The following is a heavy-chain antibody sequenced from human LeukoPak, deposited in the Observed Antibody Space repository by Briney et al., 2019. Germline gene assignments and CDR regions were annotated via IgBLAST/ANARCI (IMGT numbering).Heavy chain of an antibody. V-gene: IGHV1-2*06. CDR3: AKTTDSGYGHDY. J-gene: IGHJ4*02. CDR2: INPNSGVT. CDR1: GYTFIGYY. Sequence: ASVKVSCKASGYTFIGYYMHWVRQAPGQELAWMGRINPNSGVTNDAQKFQGRVTMTRDTSISTAYMDLSRLTSDDTAVYYCAKTTDSGYGHDYWGQGTLVTVSS. D-gene: IGHD5-12*01.